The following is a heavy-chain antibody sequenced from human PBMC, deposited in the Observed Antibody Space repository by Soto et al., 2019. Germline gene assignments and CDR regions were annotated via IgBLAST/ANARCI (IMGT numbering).Heavy chain of an antibody. V-gene: IGHV3-23*01. CDR1: GFTLSMSA. D-gene: IGHD3-16*02. J-gene: IGHJ3*01. Sequence: PGGSLRLSCASSGFTLSMSAVNWVRQAPGKGLEWVSYISDSGDRTYYADSVKGRFTISRDRSKNTVSLQMDSLRAEDTAVYYCAKDRGIIVKAGDAFDVWGQGTKVP. CDR3: AKDRGIIVKAGDAFDV. CDR2: ISDSGDRT.